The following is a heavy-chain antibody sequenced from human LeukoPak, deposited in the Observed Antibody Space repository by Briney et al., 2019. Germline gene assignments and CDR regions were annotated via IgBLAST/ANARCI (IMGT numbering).Heavy chain of an antibody. CDR3: ARAQVVLYTDDYGDYRNYYGMDV. V-gene: IGHV4-59*01. Sequence: SETLCLTCTVSGGSISSYYWSWIRQPPGKGLEWIGDIYYSGSTNYNPSLKSRVTISVDTSKNQFSLKLSSVTAADTAVYYCARAQVVLYTDDYGDYRNYYGMDVWGKGTTVTVSS. D-gene: IGHD4-17*01. CDR2: IYYSGST. J-gene: IGHJ6*04. CDR1: GGSISSYY.